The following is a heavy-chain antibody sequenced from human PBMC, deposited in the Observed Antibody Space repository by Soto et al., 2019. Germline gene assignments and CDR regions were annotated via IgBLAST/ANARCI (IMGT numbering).Heavy chain of an antibody. CDR1: GFTFTTHA. D-gene: IGHD5-12*01. J-gene: IGHJ4*02. Sequence: QVHLVQSGAEVKEPGASVKVSCKTSGFTFTTHAIHWVRQAPGQRFEWMGWINAGNGNTKYSQRFQDRVTITRDTSASTAYMELSSLTSADRAVYYCARRNNSGPIDYWGQGTLVTVSS. CDR3: ARRNNSGPIDY. CDR2: INAGNGNT. V-gene: IGHV1-3*01.